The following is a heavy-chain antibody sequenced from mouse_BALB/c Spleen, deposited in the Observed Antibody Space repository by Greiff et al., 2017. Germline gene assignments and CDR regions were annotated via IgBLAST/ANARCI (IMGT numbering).Heavy chain of an antibody. CDR3: AGLSPYYAMDY. CDR1: GYSITSDYA. D-gene: IGHD3-1*01. V-gene: IGHV3-2*02. CDR2: ISYSGST. J-gene: IGHJ4*01. Sequence: EVKLQESGPGLVKPSQSLSLTCTVTGYSITSDYAWNWIRQFPGNKLEWMGYISYSGSTSYNPSLKSRISITRDTSKNQFFLQLNSVTTEDTATYYCAGLSPYYAMDYWGQGTSVTVSS.